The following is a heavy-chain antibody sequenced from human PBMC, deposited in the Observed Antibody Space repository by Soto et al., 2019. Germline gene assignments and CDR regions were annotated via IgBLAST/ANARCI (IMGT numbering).Heavy chain of an antibody. J-gene: IGHJ6*02. D-gene: IGHD5-12*01. CDR3: VRYSGYGDYYGMGV. CDR2: INPGGGST. CDR1: GYTFTSYS. V-gene: IGHV1-46*01. Sequence: GASVKVSCKASGYTFTSYSIHWVRQAPGQGLEWMGKINPGGGSTTYAQKFQGRVTMTRDTSTSTVYMELSSLRSEDTAVYYCVRYSGYGDYYGMGVWGQGTTVTVSS.